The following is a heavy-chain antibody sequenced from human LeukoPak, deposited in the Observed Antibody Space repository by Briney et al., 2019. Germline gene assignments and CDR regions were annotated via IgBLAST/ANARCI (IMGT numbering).Heavy chain of an antibody. J-gene: IGHJ4*02. CDR2: LFYSGST. Sequence: SETLSLTCIVSGGSISSYYWSWIRQPPGKGLEWIAYLFYSGSTDYNPSLESRVTISVDTSKNQFSLKLRSVTAADTAVYYCATVAVIRGVTYFDYWGQGTLVTVSS. CDR3: ATVAVIRGVTYFDY. V-gene: IGHV4-59*01. D-gene: IGHD3-10*01. CDR1: GGSISSYY.